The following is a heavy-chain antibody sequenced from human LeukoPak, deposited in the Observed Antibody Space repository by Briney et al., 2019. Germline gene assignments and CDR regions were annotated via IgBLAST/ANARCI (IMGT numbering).Heavy chain of an antibody. Sequence: GGSLSLSCAASGFTFSNYWMSWARQVPGKGLEWMANIRQDGSKQQYVGSVKGRFTISRDNSKNTLYLQMNSLRAEDTAVYYCARDAEDIVVVPAAIGWFDPWGQGTLVTVSS. V-gene: IGHV3-7*03. J-gene: IGHJ5*02. CDR2: IRQDGSKQ. D-gene: IGHD2-2*01. CDR1: GFTFSNYW. CDR3: ARDAEDIVVVPAAIGWFDP.